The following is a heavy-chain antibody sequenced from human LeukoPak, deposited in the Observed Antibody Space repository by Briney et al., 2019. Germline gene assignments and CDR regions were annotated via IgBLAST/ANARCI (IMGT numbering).Heavy chain of an antibody. CDR1: GFTFSTYS. V-gene: IGHV3-48*01. CDR3: ARSPYGYVFSYFDY. D-gene: IGHD5-18*01. Sequence: GGSLRLSCAASGFTFSTYSMNWVRQAPGKGLEWVSYISSSSSTIYYADSVKGRFTISRDNSKNTLYLQMNSLRAEDTAVYYCARSPYGYVFSYFDYWGQGTLVTVSS. J-gene: IGHJ4*02. CDR2: ISSSSSTI.